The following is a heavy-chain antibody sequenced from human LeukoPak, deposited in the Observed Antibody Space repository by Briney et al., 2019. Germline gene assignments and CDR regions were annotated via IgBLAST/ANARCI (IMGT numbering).Heavy chain of an antibody. J-gene: IGHJ4*02. CDR2: ISSSSSTI. Sequence: GGSLRLSCAASGFTFSSYSMNWVRQAPGKGLEWVSYISSSSSTIYYADSVKGRFTISRDNAKNSLYLQMNSLRAEDTAVYYCARDASSGWYIWGQGTLVTVSS. V-gene: IGHV3-48*01. CDR3: ARDASSGWYI. D-gene: IGHD6-19*01. CDR1: GFTFSSYS.